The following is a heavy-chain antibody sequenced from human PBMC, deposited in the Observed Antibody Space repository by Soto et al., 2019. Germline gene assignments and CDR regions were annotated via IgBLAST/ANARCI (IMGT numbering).Heavy chain of an antibody. V-gene: IGHV4-34*01. CDR2: INHSGGT. D-gene: IGHD2-8*01. CDR1: GGSFSAYY. CDR3: AGVGVGDREDT. Sequence: PSETLSLTCAVYGGSFSAYYWSWIRQPPGKGLEWIGEINHSGGTSYNPSLRSRVTISVDTSKSQFSLRLNSVTAADTAVYFCAGVGVGDREDTWGQGTLVTVSS. J-gene: IGHJ4*02.